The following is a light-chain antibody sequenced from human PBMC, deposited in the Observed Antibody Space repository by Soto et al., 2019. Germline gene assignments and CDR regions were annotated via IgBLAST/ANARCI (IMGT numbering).Light chain of an antibody. Sequence: DIQMTQSPSSLSASVGDRVTITCRASQSISSGLNWYQQVPGKAPKLLIYAASSLRSGVPSRFSGSGSGTDFTLTISSLQREDFATYYCQQSYTTPPAFGQGTKVEIK. J-gene: IGKJ1*01. CDR2: AAS. CDR3: QQSYTTPPA. CDR1: QSISSG. V-gene: IGKV1-39*01.